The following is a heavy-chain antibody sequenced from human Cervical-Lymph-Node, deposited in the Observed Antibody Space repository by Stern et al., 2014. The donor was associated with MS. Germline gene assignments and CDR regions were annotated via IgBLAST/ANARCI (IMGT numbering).Heavy chain of an antibody. CDR2: IYTSGST. CDR1: GGSISSGSYY. J-gene: IGHJ4*02. Sequence: QVQLQESGPGLVKPSQTLSLTCTVSGGSISSGSYYWSWIRQPAGKGLEWIGRIYTSGSTNYNPSLKRRVTISVDTSKNTFSLKLSSVTAADTAVYYCASQTGEFDYWGQGTLVTVSS. V-gene: IGHV4-61*02. D-gene: IGHD7-27*01. CDR3: ASQTGEFDY.